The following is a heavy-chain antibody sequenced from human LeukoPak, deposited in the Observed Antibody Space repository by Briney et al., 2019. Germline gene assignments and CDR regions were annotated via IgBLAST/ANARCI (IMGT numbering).Heavy chain of an antibody. CDR3: ANSAYTSVWEVFDY. CDR1: GFTFSNYC. D-gene: IGHD5/OR15-5a*01. CDR2: ISYDGSNP. V-gene: IGHV3-30*18. J-gene: IGHJ4*02. Sequence: GRSLRLSCAASGFTFSNYCMHWVRQAPGKGLEWVAVISYDGSNPYYADSVQGRFTISRDNAKNTLYLQMNSLRLEDTAVYFCANSAYTSVWEVFDYWGQGTLVIVSS.